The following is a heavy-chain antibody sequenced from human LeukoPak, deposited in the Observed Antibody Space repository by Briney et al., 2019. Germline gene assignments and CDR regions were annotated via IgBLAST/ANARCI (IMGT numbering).Heavy chain of an antibody. J-gene: IGHJ6*03. D-gene: IGHD3-10*01. Sequence: PSETLSLPCSVSGGSLRIYYWRCIPQPPGRSVECIGYIYYSGNTNYHPSLKSRVTISVDTSKDQFSLKLSSVTAADTAVYYCARGSLVRGINYYMDVWGKGTTVTVSS. CDR1: GGSLRIYY. V-gene: IGHV4-59*01. CDR2: IYYSGNT. CDR3: ARGSLVRGINYYMDV.